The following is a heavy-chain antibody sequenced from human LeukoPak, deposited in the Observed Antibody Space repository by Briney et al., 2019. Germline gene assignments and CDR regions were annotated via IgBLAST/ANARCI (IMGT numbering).Heavy chain of an antibody. J-gene: IGHJ6*03. Sequence: PGGSLRLSCGASGFIFSDYSMNWVRQAPGKGLAWVASITSAGGYTYYADSVKGRFTISRDNAQNSLFLQMDSLRPEDTAVYFCATSGGFVLPNAITGNWYMDVWGRGTTVTISS. CDR1: GFIFSDYS. D-gene: IGHD2-2*01. CDR3: ATSGGFVLPNAITGNWYMDV. V-gene: IGHV3-21*03. CDR2: ITSAGGYT.